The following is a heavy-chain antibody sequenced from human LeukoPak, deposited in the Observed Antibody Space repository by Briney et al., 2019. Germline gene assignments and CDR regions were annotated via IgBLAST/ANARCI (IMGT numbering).Heavy chain of an antibody. Sequence: ASVKVSCKASGYTFTSYSISWVRQALGQGLKWMGWISPYNGNTNYAQKLQGRVTMTTDTSTSTAYMELRSLRSDDTAVYYCARTNREYYDILTGYFTNWFDPWGQGTLVTVSS. V-gene: IGHV1-18*01. CDR2: ISPYNGNT. CDR1: GYTFTSYS. D-gene: IGHD3-9*01. J-gene: IGHJ5*02. CDR3: ARTNREYYDILTGYFTNWFDP.